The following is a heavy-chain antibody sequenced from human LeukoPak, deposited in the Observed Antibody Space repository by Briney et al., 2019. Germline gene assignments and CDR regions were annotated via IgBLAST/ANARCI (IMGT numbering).Heavy chain of an antibody. CDR3: ARGSGSGSYPKPFDY. J-gene: IGHJ4*02. CDR1: GFTFSSYE. D-gene: IGHD3-10*01. Sequence: GGSLRLSCAASGFTFSSYEMNWVRQAPGKGLEWVLYISSSGSTIYYADSVKGRFTISRDNAKNSLYLQMTSLRAEDTAVYYCARGSGSGSYPKPFDYWGQGTLVTVSS. V-gene: IGHV3-48*03. CDR2: ISSSGSTI.